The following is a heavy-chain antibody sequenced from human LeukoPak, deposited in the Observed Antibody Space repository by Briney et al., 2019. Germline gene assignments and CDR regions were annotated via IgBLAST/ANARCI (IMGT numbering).Heavy chain of an antibody. CDR1: GFTFSSYE. Sequence: PGGSLRLSCAASGFTFSSYEMNWVRQAPGKGLEWVSYISSGGGTMFYADSVKGRFTISRDNAKNSLYLQIYSLSAEDTANYYCARGGSTYSRRYFDYWGQGTLVTVSS. CDR3: ARGGSTYSRRYFDY. CDR2: ISSGGGTM. D-gene: IGHD2-15*01. J-gene: IGHJ4*02. V-gene: IGHV3-48*03.